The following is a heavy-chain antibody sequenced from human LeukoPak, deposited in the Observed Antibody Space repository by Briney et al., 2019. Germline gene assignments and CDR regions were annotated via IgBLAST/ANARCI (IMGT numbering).Heavy chain of an antibody. CDR2: INWNGGST. V-gene: IGHV3-20*01. CDR1: GFTFYDYG. D-gene: IGHD6-19*01. CDR3: ARVKGIAVAGLQSD. Sequence: GGALRLSCAASGFTFYDYGMSWVRQAPGKGLEWVSGINWNGGSTGYADSVKGRFTISRDNAKNSLYLQMTSLRAEDTALYHCARVKGIAVAGLQSDWGQGTLVTVSS. J-gene: IGHJ4*02.